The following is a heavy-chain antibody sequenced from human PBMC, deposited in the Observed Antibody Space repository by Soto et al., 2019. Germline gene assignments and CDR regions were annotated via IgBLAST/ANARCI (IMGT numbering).Heavy chain of an antibody. V-gene: IGHV1-46*01. D-gene: IGHD3-22*01. J-gene: IGHJ4*02. Sequence: ASVKVSCKASGYTFTNYYIHWVRQAPGQGLEWMGIINPSGGTTTYAQKFQGRVTMTRDTSTSIVYMELSSLRSEDTAVYYCARTDRSGFDHWGQGTLVTVSS. CDR2: INPSGGTT. CDR3: ARTDRSGFDH. CDR1: GYTFTNYY.